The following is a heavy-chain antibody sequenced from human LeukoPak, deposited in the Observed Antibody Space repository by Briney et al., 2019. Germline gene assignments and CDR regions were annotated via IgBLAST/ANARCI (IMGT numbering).Heavy chain of an antibody. CDR3: ATDGPYSSSWYG. V-gene: IGHV1-24*01. CDR2: FDPEDGET. J-gene: IGHJ6*02. D-gene: IGHD6-13*01. CDR1: GYTLTELS. Sequence: ASVKVSCKVSGYTLTELSMHWVRQAPGKGLEWMGGFDPEDGETIYAQKFQGRATMTEDTSTDTAYMELSSLRSEDTAVYYCATDGPYSSSWYGWGQGTTVTVSS.